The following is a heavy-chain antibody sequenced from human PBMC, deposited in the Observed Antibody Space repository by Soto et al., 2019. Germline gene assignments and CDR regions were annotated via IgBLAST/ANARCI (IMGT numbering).Heavy chain of an antibody. CDR1: GYTFTRYT. D-gene: IGHD2-15*01. J-gene: IGHJ5*02. V-gene: IGHV1-3*01. CDR2: INPDNGNT. CDR3: ARGIATGQLDP. Sequence: QVQLVQSGAEVKKPGASVKISCKASGYTFTRYTMKWVRQAPGKRLEWMGWINPDNGNTKSSQKFQDRVIITRDTSASTAYMDLSSLRSEDTAVYYCARGIATGQLDPWGQGTLVTVSS.